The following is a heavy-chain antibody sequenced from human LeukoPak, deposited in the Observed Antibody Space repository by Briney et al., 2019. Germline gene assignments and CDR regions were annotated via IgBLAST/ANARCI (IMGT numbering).Heavy chain of an antibody. CDR2: INHSGST. D-gene: IGHD4-17*01. CDR3: ARGSSYGDYVLYYYYMDV. V-gene: IGHV4-34*01. CDR1: GGSFSGYY. Sequence: TLSLTCAVYGGSFSGYYWSWIRQPPGKGLEWIGEINHSGSTNYNPSLKSRVTISVDTSKNQFSLKLSSVTAADTAVYYCARGSSYGDYVLYYYYMDVWGKGTTVTVSS. J-gene: IGHJ6*03.